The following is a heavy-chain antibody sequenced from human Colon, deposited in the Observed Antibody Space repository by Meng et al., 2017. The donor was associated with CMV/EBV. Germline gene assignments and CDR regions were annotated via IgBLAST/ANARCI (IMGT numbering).Heavy chain of an antibody. V-gene: IGHV4-61*01. CDR2: IYYTGST. CDR3: ARVGGDGYNLRLYYFDY. D-gene: IGHD5-24*01. J-gene: IGHJ4*02. Sequence: GSLRLSCTVSGASFISGNDYWSWIRQPPGKGLEWIGYIYYTGSTNYHADYNPSLEGRVTISVDTSKNQFSLKLSSVSAADTAVYYCARVGGDGYNLRLYYFDYWGQGTLVTVSS. CDR1: GASFISGNDY.